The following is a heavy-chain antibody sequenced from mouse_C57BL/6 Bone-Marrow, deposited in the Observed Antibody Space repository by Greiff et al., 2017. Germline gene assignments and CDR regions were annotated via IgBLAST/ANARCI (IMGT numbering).Heavy chain of an antibody. D-gene: IGHD2-12*01. CDR1: GYTFTTYP. CDR2: FHPYNDDT. Sequence: VQLVESGAELVKPGASVKMSCKASGYTFTTYPIEWMKQNHGKSLEWIGNFHPYNDDTKYNEKFKGKATLTVEKSSSTVYLELSRLTSDDSAVYYCAIYNYDEGYFDYWGQGTTLTVSS. J-gene: IGHJ2*01. CDR3: AIYNYDEGYFDY. V-gene: IGHV1-47*01.